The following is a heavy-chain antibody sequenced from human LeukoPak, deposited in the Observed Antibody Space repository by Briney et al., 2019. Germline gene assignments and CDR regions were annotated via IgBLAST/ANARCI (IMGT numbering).Heavy chain of an antibody. CDR1: GASISSGSYY. CDR2: IYTSGST. CDR3: ARDDNWNYEDY. V-gene: IGHV4-61*02. J-gene: IGHJ4*02. D-gene: IGHD1-7*01. Sequence: SETLSLTCTVSGASISSGSYYWSWIRQPAGKGLEWIGRIYTSGSTTYNPSLKSRVTISVGTSKNQFSLKLRSVTAADTAVYYCARDDNWNYEDYWGQGTLVTVSS.